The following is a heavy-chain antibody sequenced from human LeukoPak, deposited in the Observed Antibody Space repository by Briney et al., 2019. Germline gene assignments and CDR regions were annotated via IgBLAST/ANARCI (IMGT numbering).Heavy chain of an antibody. CDR1: GYTFTSYY. D-gene: IGHD3-22*01. CDR2: INPSGGST. CDR3: GRVTGYMIEDYFDY. Sequence: ASVKVSCKASGYTFTSYYIHWVRQAPGQGLEWMGLINPSGGSTNYAQKFQGRVTMTRDTSTSTVYMELSSLRSEDTAVYYCGRVTGYMIEDYFDYWGQGTLVTVSS. V-gene: IGHV1-46*01. J-gene: IGHJ4*02.